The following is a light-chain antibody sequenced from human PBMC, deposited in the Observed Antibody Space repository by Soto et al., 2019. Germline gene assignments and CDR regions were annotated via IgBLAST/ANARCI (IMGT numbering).Light chain of an antibody. Sequence: QSVLTQPPSASETPGQTVSISCSGSNSNIASNTVIWYQHLPGTAPTLLIYYNNQRPSGVPDRFSGSKSGTSASLAISGLQSEDESDYYCAAWDDTLKRYVFGTGTKVTVL. V-gene: IGLV1-44*01. CDR3: AAWDDTLKRYV. J-gene: IGLJ1*01. CDR2: YNN. CDR1: NSNIASNT.